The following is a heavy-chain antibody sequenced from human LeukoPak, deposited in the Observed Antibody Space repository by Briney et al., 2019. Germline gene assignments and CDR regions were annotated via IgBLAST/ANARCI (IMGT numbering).Heavy chain of an antibody. CDR1: GGSISSYY. V-gene: IGHV4-59*01. CDR3: ARGAGPNFYYHMDV. J-gene: IGHJ6*03. CDR2: MYNSGST. Sequence: SETLSLTCTVSGGSISSYYWSWIRQPPGKGLEWIGYMYNSGSTNYNPSLKSRVTISVDTSTNQFSLKLSSVTAADTAVYYCARGAGPNFYYHMDVWGKGTTVTVSS. D-gene: IGHD6-19*01.